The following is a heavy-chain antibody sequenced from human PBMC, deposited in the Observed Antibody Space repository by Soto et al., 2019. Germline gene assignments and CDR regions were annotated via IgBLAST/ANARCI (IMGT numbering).Heavy chain of an antibody. CDR2: IYHSGST. D-gene: IGHD6-13*01. CDR3: AWVRGSSWSYYFDF. Sequence: SETLSLTCAVSGGSISSGGYSWSWIRQPPGKGLEWIGYIYHSGSTYYNPSLKSRVTIAVDRSKDQFSLKLSSVTAADTAVYYCAWVRGSSWSYYFDFWGQGTLVTVPS. V-gene: IGHV4-30-2*01. CDR1: GGSISSGGYS. J-gene: IGHJ4*02.